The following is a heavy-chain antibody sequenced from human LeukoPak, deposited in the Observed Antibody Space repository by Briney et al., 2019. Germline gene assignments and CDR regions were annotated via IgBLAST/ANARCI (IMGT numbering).Heavy chain of an antibody. CDR3: ARDWGQYDSSGD. D-gene: IGHD3-22*01. CDR2: ISSSGSTI. V-gene: IGHV3-48*04. CDR1: GFTFSSYS. J-gene: IGHJ3*01. Sequence: GGSLRLSCAASGFTFSSYSMNWVRQAPGKGLEWVSYISSSGSTIYYADSVKGRFTISRDNAKNSLYLQMNSLRAEDTAVYYCARDWGQYDSSGDWGQGTMVTVSS.